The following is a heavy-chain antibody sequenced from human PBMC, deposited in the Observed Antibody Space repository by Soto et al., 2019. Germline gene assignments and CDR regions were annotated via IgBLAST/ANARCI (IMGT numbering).Heavy chain of an antibody. CDR1: GGAISSSSYY. V-gene: IGHV4-39*01. J-gene: IGHJ6*02. CDR3: AGITMIVVWAYGMDV. D-gene: IGHD3-22*01. Sequence: DTLSLTCTVSGGAISSSSYYWGWIRQHPGKGLEWIGSIYYSGSTYYNPSRKSRVTTSVDTPKNQFPLKLSSVTAADTALYYCAGITMIVVWAYGMDVWGQGTTVTVSS. CDR2: IYYSGST.